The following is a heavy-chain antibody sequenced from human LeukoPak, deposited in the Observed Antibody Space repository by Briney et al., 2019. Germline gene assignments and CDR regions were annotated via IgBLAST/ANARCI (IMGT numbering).Heavy chain of an antibody. CDR2: IYYSGNT. Sequence: SETLSLTCTVSGGSISSSSYYWGWIRQPRGKGLEWIGTIYYSGNTYYNPSLKSRVSISVDTSKNQFSLKLSSVTAADTAVYYCARQAVAGNGFDYWGQGTLVTVSS. CDR3: ARQAVAGNGFDY. J-gene: IGHJ4*02. D-gene: IGHD6-19*01. CDR1: GGSISSSSYY. V-gene: IGHV4-39*01.